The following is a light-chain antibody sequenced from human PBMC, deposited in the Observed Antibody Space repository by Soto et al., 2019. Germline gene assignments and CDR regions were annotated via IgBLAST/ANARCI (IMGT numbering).Light chain of an antibody. CDR2: DAS. J-gene: IGKJ4*01. CDR3: QQYNSYPLT. V-gene: IGKV1-5*01. Sequence: DIQMTQSPSTLSASVGDRVTITCRASQSISSWLAWYQQKPGKAPTLLIYDASSLESGVPSRFSGSGSGTEFTLTISSLQPDEFATYYCQQYNSYPLTCGGGTKVEIK. CDR1: QSISSW.